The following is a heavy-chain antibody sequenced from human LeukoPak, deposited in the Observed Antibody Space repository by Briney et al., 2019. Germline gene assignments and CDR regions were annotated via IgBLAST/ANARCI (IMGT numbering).Heavy chain of an antibody. V-gene: IGHV1-3*01. D-gene: IGHD6-19*01. J-gene: IGHJ3*02. CDR1: GYTFTSYG. Sequence: ASVKVSCKASGYTFTSYGITWVRQAPGQRPEWMGWIYSDTGDTKYSQKFQGRVTFTRDTSANTSYMELSSLRSEDTAIYYCARGGSCCHDAFDIWGQGTMITVSP. CDR2: IYSDTGDT. CDR3: ARGGSCCHDAFDI.